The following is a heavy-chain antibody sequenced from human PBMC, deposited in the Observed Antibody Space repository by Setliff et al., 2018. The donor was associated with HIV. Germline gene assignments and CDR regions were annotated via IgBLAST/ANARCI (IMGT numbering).Heavy chain of an antibody. Sequence: GASVKVSCKASGYTFTSYGISWVRQAPGQGLEWMGWISTYNGNTNYAQKLQGRVTMTTDTSTTTAYMELRSLKSDDTAIYFCASGMRWDTAMVIWGDYFDYWGQGTLVTVSS. CDR1: GYTFTSYG. CDR3: ASGMRWDTAMVIWGDYFDY. D-gene: IGHD5-18*01. CDR2: ISTYNGNT. V-gene: IGHV1-18*01. J-gene: IGHJ4*02.